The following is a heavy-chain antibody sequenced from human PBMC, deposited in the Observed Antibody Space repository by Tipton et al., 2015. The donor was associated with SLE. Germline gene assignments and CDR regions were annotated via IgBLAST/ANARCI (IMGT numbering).Heavy chain of an antibody. J-gene: IGHJ4*02. CDR2: IHYNRDT. CDR3: ARGSVVADDF. V-gene: IGHV4-61*05. Sequence: TLSLTCIVSGVSIGSSYYYWAWIRQTPGKGLEWIGYIHYNRDTNYHPSLKSRVTISVDTSKNQLSLKLTSVTAADTAVYYCARGSVVADDFWGQGTLVTVSS. D-gene: IGHD2-15*01. CDR1: GVSIGSSYYY.